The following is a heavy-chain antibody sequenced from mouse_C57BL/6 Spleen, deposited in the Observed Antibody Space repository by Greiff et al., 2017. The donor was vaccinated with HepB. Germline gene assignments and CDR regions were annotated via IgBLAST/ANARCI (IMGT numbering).Heavy chain of an antibody. D-gene: IGHD1-1*01. CDR2: INPGSGGT. CDR1: GYAFTNYL. CDR3: ASRGSSYPAWFAY. Sequence: QVHVKQSGAELVRPGTSVKVSCKASGYAFTNYLIEWVKQRPGQGLEWIGVINPGSGGTNYNEKFKGKATLTADKSSSTAYMQLSSLTSEDSAVYFCASRGSSYPAWFAYWGQGTLVTVSA. V-gene: IGHV1-54*01. J-gene: IGHJ3*01.